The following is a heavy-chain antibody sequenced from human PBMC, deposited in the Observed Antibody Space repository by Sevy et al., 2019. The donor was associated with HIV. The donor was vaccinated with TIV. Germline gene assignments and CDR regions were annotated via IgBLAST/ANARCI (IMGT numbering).Heavy chain of an antibody. V-gene: IGHV3-66*01. J-gene: IGHJ6*02. CDR1: GLSVSDNY. CDR3: ARDRYYDASGYYYYYYGMDV. D-gene: IGHD3-22*01. Sequence: GGCLRLSCAASGLSVSDNYMIWVRQAPGKGLELVSVIYSDGRTYYADSVKGRFTISRDNSKNTLYLHMNNLRPEDTAVYYCARDRYYDASGYYYYYYGMDVWGQGTTVTVSS. CDR2: IYSDGRT.